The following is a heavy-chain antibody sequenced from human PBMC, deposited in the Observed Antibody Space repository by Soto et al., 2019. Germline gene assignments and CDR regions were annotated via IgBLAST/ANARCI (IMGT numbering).Heavy chain of an antibody. Sequence: ASVKVSCKASGYTFTSHYIHWVRQAPGQGLEWMGIINPSGGSTSYAQKFQGRVTMTRDTSTSTVYMELSRLRSEDTAVYYCASSIGAVGSRFDYWGQGIPVTVS. CDR3: ASSIGAVGSRFDY. CDR1: GYTFTSHY. CDR2: INPSGGST. D-gene: IGHD6-13*01. J-gene: IGHJ4*02. V-gene: IGHV1-46*01.